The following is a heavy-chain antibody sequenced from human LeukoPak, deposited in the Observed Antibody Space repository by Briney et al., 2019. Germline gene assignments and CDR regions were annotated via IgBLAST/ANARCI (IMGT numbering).Heavy chain of an antibody. CDR2: IYNSGST. Sequence: SETLSLTCTVSGGSISGYYWSWIRQPPGKGLQWIGYIYNSGSTKYNPSLKSRVTISVDTSKNQFSLKLRSVTAADTAFYYCARGRWNDLYFDYWGQGALVTVSS. D-gene: IGHD1-1*01. CDR1: GGSISGYY. J-gene: IGHJ4*02. CDR3: ARGRWNDLYFDY. V-gene: IGHV4-59*01.